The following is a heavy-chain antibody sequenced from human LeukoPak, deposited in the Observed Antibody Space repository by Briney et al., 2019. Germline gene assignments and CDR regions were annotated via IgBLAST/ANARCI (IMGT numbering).Heavy chain of an antibody. Sequence: PGGSLRLSCAASGFTFSSYAMSWVRQAPGKGLEWVSAINPAGARSFYADSVKGRFTMSRDNSRNTLYLQMNSLRAEDSAVYFCAKEAGIVLGGDYWGQGTLVTVSS. CDR2: INPAGARS. J-gene: IGHJ4*02. D-gene: IGHD1-26*01. CDR3: AKEAGIVLGGDY. CDR1: GFTFSSYA. V-gene: IGHV3-23*01.